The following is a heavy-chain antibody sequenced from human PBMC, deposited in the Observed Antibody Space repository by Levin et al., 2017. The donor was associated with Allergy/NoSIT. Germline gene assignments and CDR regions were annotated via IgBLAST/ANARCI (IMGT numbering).Heavy chain of an antibody. D-gene: IGHD4-11*01. CDR1: GGSISSYY. Sequence: SETLSLTCTVSGGSISSYYWSWIRQPPGKGLEWIGYIYYSGSTNYNPSLKSRVTISVDTSKNQFSLKLSSVTAADTAVYYCARLRRTVTTHYYYGMDVWGQGTTVTVSS. J-gene: IGHJ6*02. CDR3: ARLRRTVTTHYYYGMDV. CDR2: IYYSGST. V-gene: IGHV4-59*08.